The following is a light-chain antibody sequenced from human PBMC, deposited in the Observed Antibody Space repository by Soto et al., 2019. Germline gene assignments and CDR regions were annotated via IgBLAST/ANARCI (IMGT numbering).Light chain of an antibody. CDR1: NSDIGAGYD. Sequence: QSVLTQPPSVSGAPGQRVTISCTGSNSDIGAGYDVHWYQQLPGTAPKLVIYANNNRPSGVPDRFSASKSGTSASLAITGLQADDEADYYCQSYDSSLRAVFGTGTKLTVL. CDR2: ANN. CDR3: QSYDSSLRAV. J-gene: IGLJ1*01. V-gene: IGLV1-40*01.